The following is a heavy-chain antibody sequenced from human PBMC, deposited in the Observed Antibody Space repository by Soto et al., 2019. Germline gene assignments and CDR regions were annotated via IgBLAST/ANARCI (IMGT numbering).Heavy chain of an antibody. V-gene: IGHV1-3*01. CDR2: INAGNGNT. J-gene: IGHJ4*02. CDR1: GDSFTSYA. D-gene: IGHD3-9*01. CDR3: ARDRSDWLFDY. Sequence: ASVKVSCKACGDSFTSYAMHCVRQAPGQRLEWMGWINAGNGNTKYSQKFQGRVTITRDTSASTAYMELSSLRSEDTAVYYCARDRSDWLFDYWGQGTLVTVSS.